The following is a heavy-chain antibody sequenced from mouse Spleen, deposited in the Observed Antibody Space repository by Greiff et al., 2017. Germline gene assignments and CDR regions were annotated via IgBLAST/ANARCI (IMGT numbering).Heavy chain of an antibody. V-gene: IGHV1-53*01. CDR2: INPSNGGT. J-gene: IGHJ4*01. D-gene: IGHD2-3*01. CDR1: GYTFTSYW. Sequence: QVHVKQPGTELVKPGASVKLSCKASGYTFTSYWMHWVKQRPGQGLEWIGNINPSNGGTNYNEKFKSKATLTVDKSSSTAYMQLSSLTSEDSAVYYCARFDGYYEGYAMDYWGQGTSVTVSS. CDR3: ARFDGYYEGYAMDY.